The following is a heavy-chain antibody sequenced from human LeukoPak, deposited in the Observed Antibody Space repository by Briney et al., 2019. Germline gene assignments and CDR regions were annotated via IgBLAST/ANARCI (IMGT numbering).Heavy chain of an antibody. CDR3: ASTTQVRGVIEGIYYYYMDV. CDR1: GGSFSGYY. V-gene: IGHV4-34*01. CDR2: INHSGST. D-gene: IGHD3-10*01. Sequence: SETLSLTCAVYGGSFSGYYWSWIRQPPGKGLEWIGEINHSGSTNYNPSLKSRVTISVDTSKNQFSLKLSSVTAADTAVYYCASTTQVRGVIEGIYYYYMDVWGKGTTVTVSS. J-gene: IGHJ6*03.